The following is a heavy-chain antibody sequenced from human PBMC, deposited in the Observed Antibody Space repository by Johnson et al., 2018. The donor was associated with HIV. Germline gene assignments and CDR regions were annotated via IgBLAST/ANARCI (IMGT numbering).Heavy chain of an antibody. CDR3: AREGTMIGAFDI. D-gene: IGHD3-22*01. CDR1: GFTVSSNY. J-gene: IGHJ3*02. CDR2: ISGSGGTT. Sequence: VQLVESGGGVVQSGGSLRLSCGASGFTVSSNYMNWVRQAPGKGLEWVSVISGSGGTTYYADSIKGRFTISRDNSKNTLYLQMNSLRAEDTALYYCAREGTMIGAFDIWGQGTMVTVSS. V-gene: IGHV3-66*01.